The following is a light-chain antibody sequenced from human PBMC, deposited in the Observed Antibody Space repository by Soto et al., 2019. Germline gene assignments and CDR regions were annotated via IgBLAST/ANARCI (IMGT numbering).Light chain of an antibody. V-gene: IGKV3D-20*02. J-gene: IGKJ1*01. Sequence: ENVLTQSPGTLSLSPGERATLSCRASQSVGNNYLAWYQQKPGQAPRLLIYTASIRATGIPDRFSGSGSGTDFTLTISSLDPEDFAVYYCQQRSNWPQTFGQGTKVDI. CDR2: TAS. CDR3: QQRSNWPQT. CDR1: QSVGNNY.